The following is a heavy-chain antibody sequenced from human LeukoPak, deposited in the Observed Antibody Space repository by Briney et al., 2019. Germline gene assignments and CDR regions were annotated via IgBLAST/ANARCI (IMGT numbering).Heavy chain of an antibody. CDR1: GGSFGGYY. V-gene: IGHV4-34*01. D-gene: IGHD3-16*01. CDR3: ARSFAISQGLDP. CDR2: INHSRST. Sequence: PSETLSLTCAVYGGSFGGYYWSWIRQPPGKGLEWIGEINHSRSTNYNPSLKSRVTISVDTSKNQFSLNLSSVTAADTAVYYCARSFAISQGLDPWGQGTLVTVSS. J-gene: IGHJ5*02.